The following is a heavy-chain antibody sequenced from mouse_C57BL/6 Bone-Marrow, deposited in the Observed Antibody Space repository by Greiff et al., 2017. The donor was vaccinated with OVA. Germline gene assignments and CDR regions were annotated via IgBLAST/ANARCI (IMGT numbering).Heavy chain of an antibody. CDR3: AFYYGSRRDYAMDY. V-gene: IGHV3-6*01. CDR2: ISYDGSN. J-gene: IGHJ4*01. Sequence: ESGPGLVKPSQSLSLTCSVTGYSITSGYYWNWIRQFPGNKLEWMGYISYDGSNNYNPSLKNRISITRDTSKNQFFLKLNSVTTEDTATYYCAFYYGSRRDYAMDYWGQGTSVTVSS. D-gene: IGHD1-1*01. CDR1: GYSITSGYY.